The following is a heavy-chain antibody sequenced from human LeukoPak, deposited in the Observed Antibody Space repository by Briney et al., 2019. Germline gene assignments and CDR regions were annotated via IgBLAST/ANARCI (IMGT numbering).Heavy chain of an antibody. CDR2: ISSSSSYI. Sequence: PGGSLRLSCAASGFTFSSYSMNWVRQAPGKGLEWVSSISSSSSYIYYADSVKGRFTISRDNAKNTLYLQMNSLRDEDTAVYYCASPLDSSGYFYVWGQGTLVSVSS. V-gene: IGHV3-21*01. CDR3: ASPLDSSGYFYV. D-gene: IGHD3-22*01. J-gene: IGHJ4*02. CDR1: GFTFSSYS.